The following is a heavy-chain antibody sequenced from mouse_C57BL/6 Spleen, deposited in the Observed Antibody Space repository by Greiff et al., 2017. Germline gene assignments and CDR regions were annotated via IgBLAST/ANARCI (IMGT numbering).Heavy chain of an antibody. D-gene: IGHD2-1*01. CDR1: GYTFTSYG. CDR2: IYPRSGNT. V-gene: IGHV1-81*01. CDR3: ASWGGNSRYFDG. J-gene: IGHJ1*03. Sequence: VQLQESGAELARPGASVKLSCKASGYTFTSYGISWVKQRTGQGLEWIGEIYPRSGNTYYNEKFKGKATLTADKSSSTAYMELRSLTSEDSAVYFCASWGGNSRYFDGWGTGTTVTVSS.